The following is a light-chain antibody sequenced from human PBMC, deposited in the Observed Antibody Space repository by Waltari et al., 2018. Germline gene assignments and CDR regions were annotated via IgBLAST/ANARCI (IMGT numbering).Light chain of an antibody. CDR3: CSYAGGTASIL. J-gene: IGLJ2*01. V-gene: IGLV2-23*01. CDR1: SREVGAANP. Sequence: QSAMTHPASASGSPGQSITTSCTGTSREVGAANPDSCYQHHPGKAPKLMIYEDTNRASGVSNRFSRSKSGNTASLTISGLQAEDEADYYCCSYAGGTASILLGGGTKLTVL. CDR2: EDT.